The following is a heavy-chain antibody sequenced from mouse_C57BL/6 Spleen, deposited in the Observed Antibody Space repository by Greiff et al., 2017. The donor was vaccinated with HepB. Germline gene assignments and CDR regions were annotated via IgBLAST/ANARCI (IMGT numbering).Heavy chain of an antibody. CDR1: GFTFSNYW. Sequence: EVKLQESGGGLVQPGGSMKLSCVASGFTFSNYWMNWVRQSPEKGLEWVAQIRLKSDNYATHYAESVKGRFTISRDDSKSSVYLQMNNLKAEDTGIYYCTPLYGSSYDYYAMDYWGQGTSVTVSS. CDR3: TPLYGSSYDYYAMDY. D-gene: IGHD1-1*01. V-gene: IGHV6-3*01. J-gene: IGHJ4*01. CDR2: IRLKSDNYAT.